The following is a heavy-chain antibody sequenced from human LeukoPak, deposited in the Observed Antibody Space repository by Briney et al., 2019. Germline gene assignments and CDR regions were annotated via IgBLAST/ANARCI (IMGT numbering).Heavy chain of an antibody. D-gene: IGHD1-26*01. J-gene: IGHJ3*02. CDR2: I. Sequence: GGSLILSCTASGFTVSSNYMSWVRQAPGKGLEWVSVIDSVKGRFTISRDNSKNTLYLQMNNLRAEDTAMYYCAREMYSGMYNDAFDIWGQGTKVTVSS. V-gene: IGHV3-53*01. CDR1: GFTVSSNY. CDR3: AREMYSGMYNDAFDI.